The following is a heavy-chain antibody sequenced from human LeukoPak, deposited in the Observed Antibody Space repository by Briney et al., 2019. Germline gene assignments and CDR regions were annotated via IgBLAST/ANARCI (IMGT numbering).Heavy chain of an antibody. Sequence: SETLSLTCTVSGGSISSYYWSWIRQPPGKGLVWIGYIYYSGSTNYNPSLKSRVTISVDTSKNQFSLKLSSVTAADTAVYYCARDGCSGGSCSDAFDIWGQGTMVTVSS. V-gene: IGHV4-59*01. CDR1: GGSISSYY. D-gene: IGHD2-15*01. CDR2: IYYSGST. CDR3: ARDGCSGGSCSDAFDI. J-gene: IGHJ3*02.